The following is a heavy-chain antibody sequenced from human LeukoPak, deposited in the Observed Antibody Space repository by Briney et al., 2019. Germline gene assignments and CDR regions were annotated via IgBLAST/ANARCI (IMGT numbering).Heavy chain of an antibody. CDR1: GFTFSSYS. CDR2: ISSSSSYI. D-gene: IGHD3-22*01. V-gene: IGHV3-21*01. J-gene: IGHJ4*02. CDR3: ARGGGDITMIVVVSYYFDY. Sequence: RGSLRLSCAASGFTFSSYSMNWVRQAPGKGLEWVSSISSSSSYIYYADSVKGRFTISRDNAKNSLYLQMNSLRAEDTAVYYCARGGGDITMIVVVSYYFDYWGQGTLVTVSS.